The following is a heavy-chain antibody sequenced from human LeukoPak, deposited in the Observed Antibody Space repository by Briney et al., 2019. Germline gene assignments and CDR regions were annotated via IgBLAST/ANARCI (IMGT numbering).Heavy chain of an antibody. Sequence: GASVKVSCKASGYTFTGYYMHWVRQAPGQGLEWKGWINPNSGGTNYAQKFQGRVTMTRDTSISTAYMELSRLRSDDTAVYYCARVPRRTMVRGVIAHPTFDYWGQGTLVTVSS. V-gene: IGHV1-2*02. J-gene: IGHJ4*02. D-gene: IGHD3-10*01. CDR1: GYTFTGYY. CDR3: ARVPRRTMVRGVIAHPTFDY. CDR2: INPNSGGT.